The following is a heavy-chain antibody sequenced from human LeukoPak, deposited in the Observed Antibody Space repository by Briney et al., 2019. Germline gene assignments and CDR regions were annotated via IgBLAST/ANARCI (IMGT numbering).Heavy chain of an antibody. CDR2: ISAYNGNT. CDR1: GYTFTSYG. D-gene: IGHD4-17*01. Sequence: ASVKVSCKASGYTFTSYGISWVRQAPGQGLEWMGRISAYNGNTNYAHKFQGRVTMTTGTSTSTAYMELRSLRSDDTAVYYCARSTVTTFGVDWFDPWGQGTLVTVSS. V-gene: IGHV1-18*01. J-gene: IGHJ5*02. CDR3: ARSTVTTFGVDWFDP.